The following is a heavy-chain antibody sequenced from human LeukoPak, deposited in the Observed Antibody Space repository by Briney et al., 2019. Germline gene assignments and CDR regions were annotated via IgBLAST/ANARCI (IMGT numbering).Heavy chain of an antibody. V-gene: IGHV3-9*01. D-gene: IGHD6-6*01. CDR3: AKHPGYSGSSRFL. CDR1: GFTFDNFA. Sequence: PGRSLRLSCAASGFTFDNFAMHWVRQAPGKGLEWVSGITWNSRVKTYTPSVKGRFTISRDNSKNTLYLQMNSLRAEDTAVYYCAKHPGYSGSSRFLWGQGTLVTVSS. J-gene: IGHJ4*02. CDR2: ITWNSRVK.